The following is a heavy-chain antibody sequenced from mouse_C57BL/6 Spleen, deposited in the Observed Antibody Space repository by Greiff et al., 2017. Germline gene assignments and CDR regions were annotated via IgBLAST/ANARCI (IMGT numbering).Heavy chain of an antibody. CDR2: IYWDDDK. D-gene: IGHD2-4*01. J-gene: IGHJ3*01. V-gene: IGHV8-12*01. CDR3: ARLYYDYDGFAY. Sequence: QVTLKVCGPGILQSSQTLSLTCSFSGFSLSTSGMGVSWIRQPSGKGLEWLAHIYWDDDKRSNPSLKSRLTIAKDTSRNQVFLKITSVDTADTATYYCARLYYDYDGFAYWGQGTLVTVSA. CDR1: GFSLSTSGMG.